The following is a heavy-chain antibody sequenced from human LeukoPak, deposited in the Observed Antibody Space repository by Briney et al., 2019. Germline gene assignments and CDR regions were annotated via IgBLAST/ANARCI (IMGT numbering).Heavy chain of an antibody. D-gene: IGHD3-16*01. CDR1: GFTFTSYS. CDR3: AKGGRWDVTPFDY. J-gene: IGHJ4*02. CDR2: ISGGGGST. Sequence: GGSLRLSCAASGFTFTSYSMSWVRQAPGKGLEWVSTISGGGGSTYYADPVKGRFTISRDNSKNTLYLQVNRLRAEDTAVYYCAKGGRWDVTPFDYWGQGTLVTVSS. V-gene: IGHV3-23*01.